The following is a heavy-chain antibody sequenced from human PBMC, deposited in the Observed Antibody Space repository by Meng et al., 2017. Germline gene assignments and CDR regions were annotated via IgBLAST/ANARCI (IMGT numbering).Heavy chain of an antibody. D-gene: IGHD7-27*01. CDR1: GGSISSSNW. J-gene: IGHJ4*02. Sequence: VHLQELGPGLGKPSGTLSLTCAVPGGSISSSNWWSWVRQPPGKGLEWIGEIYHSGSTNYNPSLKSRVTISVDKSKNQFSLKLSSVTAADTAVYYCARIGDWGSTRYFDYWGQGTLVTVSS. V-gene: IGHV4-4*02. CDR2: IYHSGST. CDR3: ARIGDWGSTRYFDY.